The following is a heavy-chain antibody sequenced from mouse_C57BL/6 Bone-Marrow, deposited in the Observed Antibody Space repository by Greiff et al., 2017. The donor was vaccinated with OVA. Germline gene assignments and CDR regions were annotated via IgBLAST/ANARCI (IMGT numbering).Heavy chain of an antibody. V-gene: IGHV1-81*01. CDR3: APYSNYRWYFDV. D-gene: IGHD2-5*01. CDR2: IYPRSGNT. Sequence: QVQLKQSGAELARPGASVKLSCKASGYTFTSYGISWVKQRTGQGLEWIGEIYPRSGNTYYNEKFKGKATLTADKSSSTAYMELRSLTYEDSAVYFCAPYSNYRWYFDVWGTGTTVTFSS. J-gene: IGHJ1*03. CDR1: GYTFTSYG.